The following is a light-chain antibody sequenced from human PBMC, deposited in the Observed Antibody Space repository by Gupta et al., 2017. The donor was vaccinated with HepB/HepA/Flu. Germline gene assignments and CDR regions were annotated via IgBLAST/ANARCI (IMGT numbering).Light chain of an antibody. CDR2: GVS. CDR3: QHYCSSLS. CDR1: QSVTY. V-gene: IGKV3-20*01. Sequence: EIVLTQSPGTLSLSPGERSTLSGGASQSVTYLAWYQQKPGQAPRLLIYGVSRSDTGITDSFRGSGERKDFTRTSSRPEHEDCAAYYVQHYCSSLSFGGGTKVEIK. J-gene: IGKJ4*01.